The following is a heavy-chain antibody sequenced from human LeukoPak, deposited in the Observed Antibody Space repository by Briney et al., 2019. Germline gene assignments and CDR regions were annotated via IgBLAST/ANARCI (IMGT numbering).Heavy chain of an antibody. Sequence: GGSLRLSCAASGFTFSTYNMNWVRQAPGKGLEWVSSITSSSSYTFYADSVKGRFTISRDNAKNSLYLQMNSLRAEDTAIYYCAREQWLDYWGQGTLVTVSS. CDR3: AREQWLDY. D-gene: IGHD6-19*01. V-gene: IGHV3-21*01. CDR1: GFTFSTYN. J-gene: IGHJ4*02. CDR2: ITSSSSYT.